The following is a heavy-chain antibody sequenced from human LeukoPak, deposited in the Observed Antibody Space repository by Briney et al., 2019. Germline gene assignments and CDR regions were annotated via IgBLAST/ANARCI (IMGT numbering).Heavy chain of an antibody. V-gene: IGHV3-23*01. CDR1: GFTLSTYV. D-gene: IGHD1-26*01. CDR2: ISRSGDTT. CDR3: AKLVGATMTSDY. Sequence: PEGSLRLSCAASGFTLSTYVMTWVRQAPGKGLEWVSSISRSGDTTYYGDSVKGRFTISRGNSKNTLYLQMNSLRGDDTAIYYCAKLVGATMTSDYWGQGILVTVS. J-gene: IGHJ4*02.